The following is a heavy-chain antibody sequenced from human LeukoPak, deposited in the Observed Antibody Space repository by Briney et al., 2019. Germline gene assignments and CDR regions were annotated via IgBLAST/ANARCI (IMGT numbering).Heavy chain of an antibody. CDR3: ARHGPRRDGYNYDY. J-gene: IGHJ4*02. V-gene: IGHV4-59*08. CDR1: GASIRSYY. D-gene: IGHD5-24*01. Sequence: PSETLSLTCTVSGASIRSYYWSWIRQPPGKGLECIGYIYYTGSTNYNYNPSLKSRVAISVDTSKNQFSLKLSSVTAADTAVYYCARHGPRRDGYNYDYWGPGTLVTVSS. CDR2: IYYTGSTNY.